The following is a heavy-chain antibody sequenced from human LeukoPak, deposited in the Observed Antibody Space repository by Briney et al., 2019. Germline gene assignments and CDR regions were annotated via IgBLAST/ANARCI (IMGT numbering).Heavy chain of an antibody. Sequence: PGGSLRLSCAGSGFSFSSSAMSWVRQTPGKALEWVSSITGNGATTYYSDSVKGRFTISRDNSRNTLSLQMSSLRVEDTAVYYCAKERRRVDTEMVRSYYFENWGQGTLVTVSS. CDR2: ITGNGATT. CDR3: AKERRRVDTEMVRSYYFEN. J-gene: IGHJ4*02. CDR1: GFSFSSSA. V-gene: IGHV3-23*01. D-gene: IGHD5-18*01.